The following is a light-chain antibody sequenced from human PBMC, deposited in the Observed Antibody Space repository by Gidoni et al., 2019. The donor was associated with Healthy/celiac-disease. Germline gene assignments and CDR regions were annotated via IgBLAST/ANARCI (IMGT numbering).Light chain of an antibody. CDR2: DAS. Sequence: GDRVTITCRASQSISSWLAWYQQKPGKAPKLLIYDASSLESGVPSRFRGSGSGTEFTLTISSLQPDDFATYYCQQYNSYPWTFXXXTKVEIK. J-gene: IGKJ1*01. CDR3: QQYNSYPWT. CDR1: QSISSW. V-gene: IGKV1-5*01.